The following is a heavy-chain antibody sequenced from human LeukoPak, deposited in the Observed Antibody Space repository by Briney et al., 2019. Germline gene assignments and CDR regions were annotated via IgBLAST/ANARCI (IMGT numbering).Heavy chain of an antibody. D-gene: IGHD1-1*01. Sequence: GGSLRLSCAAPGFTFSNAWMNWVRQAPGKGLEWVGRIKSKTDGGTTDYAAPVKGRFTISRDDSKAIAYLQMNSLKTEDTAVYHCTRDRGAYNLYDYWGQGTLVTVSS. CDR3: TRDRGAYNLYDY. J-gene: IGHJ4*02. CDR2: IKSKTDGGTT. CDR1: GFTFSNAW. V-gene: IGHV3-15*07.